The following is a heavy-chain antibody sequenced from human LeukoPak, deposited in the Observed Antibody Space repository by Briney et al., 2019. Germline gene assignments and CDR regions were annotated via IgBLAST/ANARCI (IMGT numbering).Heavy chain of an antibody. V-gene: IGHV4-31*03. CDR3: ARDHSYYFGSQTSTLDV. Sequence: SQTLSLTCTISGASIGTGGFYWTWIRQPPGEGLEWIGYIYYTGSVDYNASLKSRLTISLVTSKNQFSLKLNSVTAADTAVYYCARDHSYYFGSQTSTLDVWGQGTAVTVSS. CDR2: IYYTGSV. J-gene: IGHJ6*02. CDR1: GASIGTGGFY. D-gene: IGHD3-10*01.